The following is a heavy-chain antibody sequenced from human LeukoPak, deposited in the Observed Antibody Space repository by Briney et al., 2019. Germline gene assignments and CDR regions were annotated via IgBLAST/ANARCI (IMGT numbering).Heavy chain of an antibody. CDR3: ARDLATAIGDAFDI. D-gene: IGHD1-26*01. CDR2: IYHSGSA. V-gene: IGHV4-59*11. J-gene: IGHJ3*02. Sequence: SETLSLTCTVSGGSISSHYWSWIRQPPGKGLEWIGNIYHSGSANYNPSLKRRVTISVDTSKNQFSLKLSSVTAADTAVYYCARDLATAIGDAFDIWGQGTMVTVSS. CDR1: GGSISSHY.